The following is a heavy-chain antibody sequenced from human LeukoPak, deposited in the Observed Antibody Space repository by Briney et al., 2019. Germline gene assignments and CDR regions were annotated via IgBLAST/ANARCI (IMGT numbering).Heavy chain of an antibody. CDR2: IIPILGIA. D-gene: IGHD2-2*01. CDR3: ARGDRSVASPLVVVY. CDR1: GGTFSSYA. V-gene: IGHV1-69*04. J-gene: IGHJ4*02. Sequence: GASVKVSCKASGGTFSSYAISWARQAPGQGLEWMGRIIPILGIANYAQKFQGRVTITADKSTSTAYMELSSLRSEDTAVYYCARGDRSVASPLVVVYWGQGTLVTVSS.